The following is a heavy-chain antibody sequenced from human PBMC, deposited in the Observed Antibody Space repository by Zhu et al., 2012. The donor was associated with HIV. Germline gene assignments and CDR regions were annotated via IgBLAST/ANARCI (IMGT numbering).Heavy chain of an antibody. CDR3: AKGAATNYHYYYYMDV. V-gene: IGHV3-43D*04. D-gene: IGHD3-16*01. Sequence: EVQLVESGGSVIQPGGSLRLSCTASGFIFGKYAMHWVRQAPGKGLEWISLINRSGEATYYTGSIQGRFTISRDNSKNSLYLQMNSLRPEDTALYYCAKGAATNYHYYYYMDVWGKGTTVSVSS. J-gene: IGHJ6*03. CDR1: GFIFGKYA. CDR2: INRSGEAT.